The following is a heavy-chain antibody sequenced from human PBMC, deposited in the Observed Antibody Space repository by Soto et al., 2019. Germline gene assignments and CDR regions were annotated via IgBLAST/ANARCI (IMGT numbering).Heavy chain of an antibody. V-gene: IGHV4-59*08. CDR3: ARRNDYGDYYAFDI. CDR2: IYYSGST. J-gene: IGHJ3*02. CDR1: GGSISSYY. Sequence: QVQLQESGPGLVKSSETLSLTCTVSGGSISSYYWSWIRQPPGKGLEWIGYIYYSGSTNYNPSLKSRVTISVDTSKNQFSLKLSSVTAADTAVYYCARRNDYGDYYAFDIWGQGTMVTVSS. D-gene: IGHD4-17*01.